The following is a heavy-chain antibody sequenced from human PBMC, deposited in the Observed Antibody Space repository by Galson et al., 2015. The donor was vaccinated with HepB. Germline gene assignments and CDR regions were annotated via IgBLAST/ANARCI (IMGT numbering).Heavy chain of an antibody. CDR3: AKDLGDTAIDYFDY. CDR1: GFTFSSHA. V-gene: IGHV3-23*01. CDR2: ISGSGGSS. J-gene: IGHJ4*02. Sequence: SLRLSCAASGFTFSSHAMSWVRQAPGKGLEWVSGISGSGGSSYYVDSVKGRFTISRDNSWNTLFLQMNSLRAEDTAVYYCAKDLGDTAIDYFDYWGQGTLVTVSS. D-gene: IGHD5-18*01.